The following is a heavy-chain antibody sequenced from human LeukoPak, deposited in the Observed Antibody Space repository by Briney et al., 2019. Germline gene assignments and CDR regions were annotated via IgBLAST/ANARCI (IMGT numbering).Heavy chain of an antibody. J-gene: IGHJ4*02. D-gene: IGHD3/OR15-3a*01. CDR1: RDTFTVFG. V-gene: IGHV1-18*01. CDR2: ISAYSGDT. Sequence: ASVKVSCKPSRDTFTVFGMSWGRQAPGQGLEWMGWISAYSGDTNYAHNLQGRVTMTTDTSTSTAYMELRSLRSDDTAMYYCSRGRPTDFWGQGTLVTVSS. CDR3: SRGRPTDF.